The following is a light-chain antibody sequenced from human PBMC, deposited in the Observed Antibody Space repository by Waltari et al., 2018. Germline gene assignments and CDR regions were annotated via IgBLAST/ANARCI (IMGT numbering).Light chain of an antibody. CDR1: QSVGHN. CDR2: DAS. CDR3: QQYNYWPPDS. V-gene: IGKV3-15*01. J-gene: IGKJ2*03. Sequence: EIVMTQSPGTLSVSPGERATLFCRASQSVGHNLAWFQQKPGQAPRPLIYDASVWAPGVPARVSGGGSGTEFTRTISRLQSGDFAVYYCQQYNYWPPDSFGQGTKLEIK.